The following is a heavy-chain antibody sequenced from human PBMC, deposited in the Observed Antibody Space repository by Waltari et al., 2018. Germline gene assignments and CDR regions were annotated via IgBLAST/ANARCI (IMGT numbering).Heavy chain of an antibody. CDR2: IIPIFGTA. V-gene: IGHV1-69*12. D-gene: IGHD3-3*01. J-gene: IGHJ5*02. CDR3: ASATYYDFWSGYYTGWFDP. CDR1: GGTLSSFA. Sequence: QVQLVQSGAEVKKPGSSVKVSCKASGGTLSSFAISWVRQAPGQGLEWMGGIIPIFGTANYAQKFQGRVTITADESTSTAYMELSSLRSEDTAVYYCASATYYDFWSGYYTGWFDPWGQGTLVTVSS.